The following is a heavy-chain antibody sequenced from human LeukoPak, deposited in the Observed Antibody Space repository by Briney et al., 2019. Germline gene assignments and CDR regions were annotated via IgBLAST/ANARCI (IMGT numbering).Heavy chain of an antibody. D-gene: IGHD2-2*01. J-gene: IGHJ6*02. CDR2: ISAYNGNT. V-gene: IGHV1-18*01. CDR1: GYTFTSYG. CDR3: ARGPGCSSTSCPDYYYHYGMDV. Sequence: ASVKVSCKASGYTFTSYGISWVRQAPGQGLEWMGWISAYNGNTNYAQKLQGRVTMTTDTSTSTAYMELRSLRSDDTAVYYCARGPGCSSTSCPDYYYHYGMDVWGQGTTVTVSS.